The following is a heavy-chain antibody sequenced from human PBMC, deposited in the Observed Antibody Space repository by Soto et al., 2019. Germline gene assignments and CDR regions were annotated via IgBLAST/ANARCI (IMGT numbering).Heavy chain of an antibody. V-gene: IGHV4-39*01. CDR3: ARHSHCSSPSCYWFTP. J-gene: IGHJ5*02. Sequence: PSETLSLTCTVSGGSISSSSYYWGWIRQPPGKGRVWIGRIYYSGSTYYNPSLKSRVTICVDTSKNQFSLKLSSLTAADTAVYYSARHSHCSSPSCYWFTPWGKGTLVPVPS. CDR1: GGSISSSSYY. CDR2: IYYSGST. D-gene: IGHD2-2*01.